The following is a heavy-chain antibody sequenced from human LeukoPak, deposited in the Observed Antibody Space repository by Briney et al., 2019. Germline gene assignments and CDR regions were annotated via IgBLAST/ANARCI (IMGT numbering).Heavy chain of an antibody. Sequence: GGSLRLSCAASGFTFSSYWMSWVRQAPGKGLEWVANIKQDGREKNYVDSMKGRFTISRDNAKNSLYLQMNSVRAEDTAVYYCAREDIAVPGGDYWGQGPLVTVSS. CDR1: GFTFSSYW. J-gene: IGHJ4*02. CDR3: AREDIAVPGGDY. V-gene: IGHV3-7*01. D-gene: IGHD6-19*01. CDR2: IKQDGREK.